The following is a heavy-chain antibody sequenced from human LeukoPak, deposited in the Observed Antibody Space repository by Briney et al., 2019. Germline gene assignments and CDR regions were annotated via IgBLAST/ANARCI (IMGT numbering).Heavy chain of an antibody. D-gene: IGHD6-19*01. CDR1: GYSFTSYW. Sequence: GESLKISCKGSGYSFTSYWIGWVRQMPGKGLEWMGIIYPGDSDTRYSPSFQGQVTISADKSISTAYLQWSSLKASDTAMYYCARPHSSGWYVRAFDIWGQGTMVTVSS. CDR3: ARPHSSGWYVRAFDI. CDR2: IYPGDSDT. J-gene: IGHJ3*02. V-gene: IGHV5-51*01.